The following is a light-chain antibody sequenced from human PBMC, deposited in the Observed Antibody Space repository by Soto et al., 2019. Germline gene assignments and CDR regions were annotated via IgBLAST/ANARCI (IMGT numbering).Light chain of an antibody. CDR3: AAWDDSLGAVV. CDR1: SSNIGSNT. V-gene: IGLV1-44*01. Sequence: QSVLTQPPSASGTPGQRVTISCSGSSSNIGSNTVNWYQHVPGTAPKLIIHHNTLRPSWVPDRFSGSKSGTSASLAISGLQSDDDSDYYCAAWDDSLGAVVFGGGTKLTVL. CDR2: HNT. J-gene: IGLJ2*01.